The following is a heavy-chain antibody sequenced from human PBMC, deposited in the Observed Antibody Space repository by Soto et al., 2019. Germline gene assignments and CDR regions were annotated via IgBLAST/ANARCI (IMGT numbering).Heavy chain of an antibody. CDR1: GYNFIDHY. V-gene: IGHV1-2*02. Sequence: QVQLVQSGSEVKKPGTSVKVSCKASGYNFIDHYMHWVRQAPGQGLEWMGWINPQNGATSLSQKFKYTVIMTSNTSTSTVFMELSNLRSDETALYYCARAPLSIGRVTKLGEASPGVLEYWGQGTPVTVSS. D-gene: IGHD3-3*01. J-gene: IGHJ4*02. CDR3: ARAPLSIGRVTKLGEASPGVLEY. CDR2: INPQNGAT.